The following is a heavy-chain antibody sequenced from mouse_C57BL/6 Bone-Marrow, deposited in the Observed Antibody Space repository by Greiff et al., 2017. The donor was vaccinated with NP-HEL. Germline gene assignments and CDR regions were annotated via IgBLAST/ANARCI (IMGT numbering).Heavy chain of an antibody. D-gene: IGHD2-3*01. Sequence: EVKVEESGGGLVQPGGSLKLSCAASGFTFSDYGMAWVRQAPRKGPEWVAFISNLAYSIYYADTVTGRFTISRENAKNTLYLEMSSLRSEDTAMYYCARVYDGYYSWYFDVWGTGTTVTVSS. CDR3: ARVYDGYYSWYFDV. J-gene: IGHJ1*03. V-gene: IGHV5-15*04. CDR1: GFTFSDYG. CDR2: ISNLAYSI.